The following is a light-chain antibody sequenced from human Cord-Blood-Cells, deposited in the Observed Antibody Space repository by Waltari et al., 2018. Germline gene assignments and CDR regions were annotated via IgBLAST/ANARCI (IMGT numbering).Light chain of an antibody. CDR1: QSVSSN. Sequence: ATLSCRASQSVSSNLAWYQQKPGQAPRLLIYGASTRATGIPARFSGSGSGTEFTLTISSLQSEDFAVYYCQQDYNLPYTFGQGTKLEIK. CDR3: QQDYNLPYT. J-gene: IGKJ2*01. CDR2: GAS. V-gene: IGKV3D-15*02.